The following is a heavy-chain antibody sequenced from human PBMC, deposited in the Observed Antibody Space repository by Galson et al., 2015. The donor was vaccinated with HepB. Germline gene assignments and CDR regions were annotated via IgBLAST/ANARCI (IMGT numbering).Heavy chain of an antibody. Sequence: RLSCAASGFTFSNHGMHWVRQAPGKGLEWVAFISYDGGTKYYADSVNGRFTISRESSKNTMYLQMSSLRPEDTAVYYCAKDRAMYSGTYYFDYWGQGTLVTVSS. V-gene: IGHV3-30*18. D-gene: IGHD1-26*01. J-gene: IGHJ4*02. CDR1: GFTFSNHG. CDR3: AKDRAMYSGTYYFDY. CDR2: ISYDGGTK.